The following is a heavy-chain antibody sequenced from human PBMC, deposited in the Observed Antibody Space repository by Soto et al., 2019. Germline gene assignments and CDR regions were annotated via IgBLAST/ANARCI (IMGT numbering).Heavy chain of an antibody. Sequence: QVQLVESGGCLVQPGGSLRLSCAASGFTFSDYYMSWIRQAPGKGLEWVSYISSSGSTIYYADSVKGRFTISRDNAKNSLYLQMNSLRAEDTAVCYCARHLELGGYYYYYGMDVWGQGTTVTVSS. J-gene: IGHJ6*02. CDR2: ISSSGSTI. CDR3: ARHLELGGYYYYYGMDV. D-gene: IGHD1-7*01. V-gene: IGHV3-11*01. CDR1: GFTFSDYY.